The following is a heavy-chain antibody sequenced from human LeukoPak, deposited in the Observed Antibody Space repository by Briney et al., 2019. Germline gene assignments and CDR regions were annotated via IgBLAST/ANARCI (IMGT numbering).Heavy chain of an antibody. CDR2: ISNGGSI. Sequence: GGSLRLSCAASGFSFSSYALHWVRQAPGKGLQYVSGISNGGSIDYANYVKGRFTISRDNSKNTLYLQMGSLRPEDMAVYYCARDFRYGSGFDYWGQGILVTVSS. CDR1: GFSFSSYA. J-gene: IGHJ4*02. V-gene: IGHV3-64*01. D-gene: IGHD5-18*01. CDR3: ARDFRYGSGFDY.